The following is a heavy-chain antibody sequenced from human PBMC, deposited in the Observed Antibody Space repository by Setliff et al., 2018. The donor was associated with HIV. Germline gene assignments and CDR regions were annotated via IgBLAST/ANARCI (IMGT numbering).Heavy chain of an antibody. D-gene: IGHD2-15*01. CDR3: ARDSPRQRVVDYYYYMDV. CDR2: INCHSGDT. CDR1: GYTFTSYF. Sequence: ASVKVSCKASGYTFTSYFMHWVQQAPGQGPEWMGWINCHSGDTNYAQKFQGRVTMTRDTSINTVYMGLTRLRSDDTAVYYCARDSPRQRVVDYYYYMDVWGKGTTVTVSS. J-gene: IGHJ6*03. V-gene: IGHV1-2*02.